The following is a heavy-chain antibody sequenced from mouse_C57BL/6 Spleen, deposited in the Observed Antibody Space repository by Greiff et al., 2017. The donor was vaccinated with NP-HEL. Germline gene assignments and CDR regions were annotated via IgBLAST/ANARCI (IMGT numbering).Heavy chain of an antibody. Sequence: VKVVDSGPGLVAPSQSLSITCTVSGFSLTSYGVSWVRQPPGKGLEWLGVIWGDGSTNYHSALISRLSISKDNSKSQVFLKLNSRQTDDTATYYCAKEVVTTGYYAMDYWGQGTSVTVSS. J-gene: IGHJ4*01. D-gene: IGHD2-2*01. CDR3: AKEVVTTGYYAMDY. CDR2: IWGDGST. V-gene: IGHV2-3*01. CDR1: GFSLTSYG.